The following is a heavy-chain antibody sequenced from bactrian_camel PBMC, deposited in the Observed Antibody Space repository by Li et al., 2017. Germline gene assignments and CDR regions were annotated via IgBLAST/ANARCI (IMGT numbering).Heavy chain of an antibody. D-gene: IGHD6*01. CDR3: AEGRGSRGEHCYSLNH. V-gene: IGHV3S53*01. CDR1: GYANIVRRYC. J-gene: IGHJ4*01. CDR2: IAIDGKS. Sequence: HVQLVESGGASVQNGGSLTLSCAASGYANIVRRYCMGWFRQVPGKAREGVAAIAIDGKSKYADSVKDRFTISKDNAKNTLYLQMNNLQPEDTAMYYCAEGRGSRGEHCYSLNHWGQGTQVTVS.